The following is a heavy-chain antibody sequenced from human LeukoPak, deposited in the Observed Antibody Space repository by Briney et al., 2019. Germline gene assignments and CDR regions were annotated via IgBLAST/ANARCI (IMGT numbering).Heavy chain of an antibody. CDR3: ARPYYDILTGPSDAFDI. CDR2: INHSGST. V-gene: IGHV4-39*07. D-gene: IGHD3-9*01. CDR1: GGSISSSSYY. Sequence: SETLSLTCTVSGGSISSSSYYWGWIRQPPGKGLEWIGEINHSGSTNYNPSLKSRVTISVDTSKNQFSLKLSSVTAADTAVYYCARPYYDILTGPSDAFDIWGQGTMVTVSS. J-gene: IGHJ3*02.